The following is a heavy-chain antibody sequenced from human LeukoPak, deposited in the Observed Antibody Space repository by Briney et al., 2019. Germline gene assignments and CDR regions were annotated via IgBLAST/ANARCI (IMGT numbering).Heavy chain of an antibody. J-gene: IGHJ4*02. D-gene: IGHD3-10*01. CDR1: GDTFSSYV. CDR2: IIPIFGIP. CDR3: TRQGGFYGLKDFDY. Sequence: SVKVSCKASGDTFSSYVIYWLRQAPGQGLEWLGGIIPIFGIPNYAQHFQGRVTITADESTRTAYMELSSLKTEDTAVYYCTRQGGFYGLKDFDYWGQGTLVTVSS. V-gene: IGHV1-69*13.